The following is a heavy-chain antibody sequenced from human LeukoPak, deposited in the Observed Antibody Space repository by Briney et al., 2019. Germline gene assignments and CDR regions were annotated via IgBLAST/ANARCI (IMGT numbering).Heavy chain of an antibody. CDR2: ISNSGGAT. V-gene: IGHV3-23*01. D-gene: IGHD2-15*01. J-gene: IGHJ4*02. CDR1: GFTFSNYA. Sequence: GGSLRLSCAASGFTFSNYAMIWVRQAPGKGLDWVSAISNSGGATYYADSVKGRFTISRDNSKNMLYLQMNSLRAEDTAVYYCAKLVVSATYYRGQGTLVTVSS. CDR3: AKLVVSATYY.